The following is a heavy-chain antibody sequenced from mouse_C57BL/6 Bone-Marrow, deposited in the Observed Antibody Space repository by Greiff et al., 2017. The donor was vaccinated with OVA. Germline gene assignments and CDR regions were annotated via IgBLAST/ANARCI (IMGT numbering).Heavy chain of an antibody. CDR3: ARRGGLRPGWYFDV. V-gene: IGHV1-76*01. CDR2: IYPGSGNT. Sequence: QVQLQQSGAELVRPGASVKLSCKASGYAFTDYYINWVKQRPGQGLEWIARIYPGSGNTYYNEKFKGKATLTAEKSSSTAYMQLSSLTSEDSAVYFCARRGGLRPGWYFDVWGTGTTVTVSS. CDR1: GYAFTDYY. J-gene: IGHJ1*03. D-gene: IGHD2-12*01.